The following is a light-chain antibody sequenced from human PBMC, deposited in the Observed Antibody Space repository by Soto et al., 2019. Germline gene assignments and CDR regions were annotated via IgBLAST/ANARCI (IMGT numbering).Light chain of an antibody. V-gene: IGKV1-27*01. CDR3: QKYSSAPFT. CDR1: QGISNY. CDR2: GAS. Sequence: DVQMTQSPSSLSASVGDRVTITCRASQGISNYLAWYQQKPGKVPKFLIYGASTLQSGVPSRFSGSGSGTEFTPTISSLQPEDVATYYCQKYSSAPFTFGPGTRVDVK. J-gene: IGKJ3*01.